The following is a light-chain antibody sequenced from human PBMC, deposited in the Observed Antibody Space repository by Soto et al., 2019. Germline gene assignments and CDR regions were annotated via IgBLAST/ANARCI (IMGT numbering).Light chain of an antibody. V-gene: IGLV1-36*01. Sequence: QSVLTQPPSVSEAPRQRVTISCSGSSSNIGNNAVNWYQQLPGKAPKLLIYYDDLLPSGVSDRFSGSKSGTSASLAISGLQAEEEADYYCAACDDSLNGRVFGGGTKVTVL. CDR2: YDD. J-gene: IGLJ3*02. CDR1: SSNIGNNA. CDR3: AACDDSLNGRV.